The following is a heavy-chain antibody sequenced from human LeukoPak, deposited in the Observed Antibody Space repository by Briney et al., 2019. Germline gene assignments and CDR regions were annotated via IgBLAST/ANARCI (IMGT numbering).Heavy chain of an antibody. CDR1: GRSISSGSYY. Sequence: PSETLSLTCTVSGRSISSGSYYWSWIRQPAGKGLEWIGRIYTSGSTNYNPSLKSRVTISVDTSKNQFSLKLSSVTAADTAVYYCARDYYDSSGYYPSHGWFDPWGQGTLVTVSS. D-gene: IGHD3-22*01. J-gene: IGHJ5*02. V-gene: IGHV4-61*02. CDR3: ARDYYDSSGYYPSHGWFDP. CDR2: IYTSGST.